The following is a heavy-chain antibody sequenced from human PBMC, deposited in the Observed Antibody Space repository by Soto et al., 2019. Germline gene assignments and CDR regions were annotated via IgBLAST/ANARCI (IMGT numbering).Heavy chain of an antibody. D-gene: IGHD6-13*01. J-gene: IGHJ6*03. Sequence: GGSLRLSCAASGFTFSSYAMSWVRQAPGKGLEWVSTISGSGGTTYYSDSVKGRFTISRDNSKNTLYLQMNSLRAEDTAVYYCARIGIAAASLFYYYYMDVWGKGTTVTVSS. V-gene: IGHV3-23*01. CDR2: ISGSGGTT. CDR3: ARIGIAAASLFYYYYMDV. CDR1: GFTFSSYA.